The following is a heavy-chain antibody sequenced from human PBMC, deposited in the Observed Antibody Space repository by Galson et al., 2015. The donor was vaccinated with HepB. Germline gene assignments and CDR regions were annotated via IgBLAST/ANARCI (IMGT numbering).Heavy chain of an antibody. CDR2: IYYGGSGTT. Sequence: SETLSLTCTVSGASIVSSSHYWGWIRQPPGKGLEWIGRIYYGGSGTTLCNPSLRSRVTISVDPSKNQFSLELKSVTAADTAVYYCARPRYCSSATCTAAFDYWGQGTLVTVSS. CDR1: GASIVSSSHY. CDR3: ARPRYCSSATCTAAFDY. V-gene: IGHV4-39*01. D-gene: IGHD2-2*01. J-gene: IGHJ4*02.